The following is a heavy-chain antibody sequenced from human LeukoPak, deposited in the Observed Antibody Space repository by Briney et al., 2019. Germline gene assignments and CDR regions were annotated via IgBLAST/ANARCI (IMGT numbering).Heavy chain of an antibody. CDR2: ISWNSGSI. J-gene: IGHJ4*02. Sequence: PGGSLRLSCAASGFTFDDYAMHWVRQAPGKGLEWVSGISWNSGSIGYADSVKGRFTISRDNDKNSLYLQMDSLRAEDTAVYYCARDRGYCRGTTCYAYYFDSWGQGTLVTISS. V-gene: IGHV3-9*01. CDR3: ARDRGYCRGTTCYAYYFDS. CDR1: GFTFDDYA. D-gene: IGHD2-2*01.